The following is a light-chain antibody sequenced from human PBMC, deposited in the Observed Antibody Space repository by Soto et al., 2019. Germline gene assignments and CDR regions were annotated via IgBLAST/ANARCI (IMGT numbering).Light chain of an antibody. Sequence: DIHMTQSPSTLSVSVLDRVTIGCRASQTISSWLAWYQQKPGKAPKLLIYKASTLKSGVPSRFSGSGSGTESTLTISSLQPDDFATYYCQHYNSYSEAFGQGTKVDIK. V-gene: IGKV1-5*03. CDR2: KAS. J-gene: IGKJ1*01. CDR3: QHYNSYSEA. CDR1: QTISSW.